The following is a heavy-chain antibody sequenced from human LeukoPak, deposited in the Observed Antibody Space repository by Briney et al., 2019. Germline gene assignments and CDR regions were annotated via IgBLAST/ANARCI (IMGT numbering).Heavy chain of an antibody. CDR3: AKGYCSSTSRYSLFDP. D-gene: IGHD2-2*01. CDR1: GFTFSSYA. CDR2: ISGSGGST. J-gene: IGHJ5*02. Sequence: GGSLRLSCAASGFTFSSYAMSWVRQAPGKGLEWVSAISGSGGSTYYADSVKGRFTISRDNSKNTLYLQMNSLRAEDTAVYYCAKGYCSSTSRYSLFDPWGQGTLVTVSS. V-gene: IGHV3-23*01.